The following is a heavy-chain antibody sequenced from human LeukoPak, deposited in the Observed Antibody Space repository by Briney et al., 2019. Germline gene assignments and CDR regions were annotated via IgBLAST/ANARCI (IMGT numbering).Heavy chain of an antibody. Sequence: GGSLRLSCAASGFTFSSYAMSWVRQAPGKGLEWVSAISGSGGSTYYADSVKGRFTISRDNSKNTLYLQMNSLRAEDTAVYYCAKVQYDTLRLLVWFDPWGQGTLVTVSS. D-gene: IGHD2-15*01. V-gene: IGHV3-23*01. J-gene: IGHJ5*02. CDR1: GFTFSSYA. CDR3: AKVQYDTLRLLVWFDP. CDR2: ISGSGGST.